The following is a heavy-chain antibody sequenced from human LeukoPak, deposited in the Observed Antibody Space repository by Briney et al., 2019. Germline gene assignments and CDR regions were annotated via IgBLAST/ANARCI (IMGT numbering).Heavy chain of an antibody. J-gene: IGHJ5*02. CDR1: GFTLSSYW. V-gene: IGHV3-74*01. CDR3: ARGRGPYGWFDP. CDR2: MSSDESTT. D-gene: IGHD3-10*01. Sequence: GGSLRLSCAASGFTLSSYWMHWARQTPGKGLVWVSRMSSDESTTNYADSVRGRFTISRDSAKSALYLQMNNLRAEDTAIYFCARGRGPYGWFDPWGQGTLVTVSS.